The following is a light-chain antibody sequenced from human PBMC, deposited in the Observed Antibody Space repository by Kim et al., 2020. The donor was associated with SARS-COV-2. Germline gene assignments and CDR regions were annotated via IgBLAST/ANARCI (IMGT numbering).Light chain of an antibody. V-gene: IGKV3-20*01. CDR1: HSVSRSS. CDR2: GAS. J-gene: IGKJ1*01. Sequence: SPGARATLSCRASHSVSRSSLAGSQPIPGHAPRLLIPGASNRATGSPDRFSGSASGTDLTLSISGLDPQELAVYYCQQYAHTPMTVGQGTTVDIK. CDR3: QQYAHTPMT.